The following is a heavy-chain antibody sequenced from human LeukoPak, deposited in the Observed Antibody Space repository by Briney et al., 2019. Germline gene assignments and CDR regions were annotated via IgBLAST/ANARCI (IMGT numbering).Heavy chain of an antibody. CDR1: GFTVSSNY. D-gene: IGHD3-22*01. CDR2: IYSGGSI. J-gene: IGHJ4*02. Sequence: GGSLRPSCVVSGFTVSSNYMSWVRQAPGKGLEWVSFIYSGGSIFYAESVKGRFTFSRDNSNNTLYLQMNSLRAEDTAVYYCARGFSSHRVYYYFDFWGQGTLVTVSS. CDR3: ARGFSSHRVYYYFDF. V-gene: IGHV3-66*01.